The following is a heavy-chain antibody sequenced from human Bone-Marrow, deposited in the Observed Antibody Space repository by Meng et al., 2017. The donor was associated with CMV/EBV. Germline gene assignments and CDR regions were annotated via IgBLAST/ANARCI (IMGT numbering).Heavy chain of an antibody. CDR1: GSTFTDYY. Sequence: KVSGSTFTDYYMHWVQQAPGKGLEWMGLVDPEDGETIYAEKFQGRVTITADTSTDTAYMELSSLRSEDTAVYYCATDFDIVVVPAAPWGQGTLVTVSS. CDR2: VDPEDGET. V-gene: IGHV1-69-2*01. CDR3: ATDFDIVVVPAAP. D-gene: IGHD2-2*01. J-gene: IGHJ5*02.